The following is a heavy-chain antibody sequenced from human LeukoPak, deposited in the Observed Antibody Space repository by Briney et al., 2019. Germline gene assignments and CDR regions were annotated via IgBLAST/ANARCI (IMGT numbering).Heavy chain of an antibody. V-gene: IGHV6-1*01. CDR3: VRGRASAFDV. J-gene: IGHJ3*01. Sequence: SHTLSLLCAISGDRLSILGVVCHWVSQSPSRVLEWLGRTYYTSKWNTDYAVSVKSRIVVDQDTSKNQFSLQLNSVTSEDTAVYYCVRGRASAFDVWGQGTMVTVSS. CDR2: TYYTSKWNT. CDR1: GDRLSILGVV. D-gene: IGHD6-25*01.